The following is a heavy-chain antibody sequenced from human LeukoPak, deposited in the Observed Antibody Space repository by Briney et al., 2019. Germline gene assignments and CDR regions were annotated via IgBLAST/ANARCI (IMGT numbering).Heavy chain of an antibody. Sequence: SETLSLTCTVSGGSISSGANYWSWIRQPPGRGLEWIGYISHSESAYYSPSLESRITISVDRSKNQFPLKLKSVTAADTAIYYCARDEGTTSNPSHDTFAIWGQGTMVAVSS. CDR2: ISHSESA. D-gene: IGHD4-11*01. CDR3: ARDEGTTSNPSHDTFAI. V-gene: IGHV4-30-2*01. CDR1: GGSISSGANY. J-gene: IGHJ3*02.